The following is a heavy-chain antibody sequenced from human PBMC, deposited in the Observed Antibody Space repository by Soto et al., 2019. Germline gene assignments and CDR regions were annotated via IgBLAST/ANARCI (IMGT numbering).Heavy chain of an antibody. CDR2: VSGAGDYT. CDR3: ARKSTVNPTRPYWYFDL. CDR1: GLTFSSHA. V-gene: IGHV3-23*04. Sequence: VELVESGGGLVHPGESLRLSCATSGLTFSSHAMSWVRQAPGRGLEWVSTVSGAGDYTYYADSVKGRFTISRDNSKSTAYLQMRNLRAEDSAVYYCARKSTVNPTRPYWYFDLWGRGSLVSVSS. D-gene: IGHD4-4*01. J-gene: IGHJ2*01.